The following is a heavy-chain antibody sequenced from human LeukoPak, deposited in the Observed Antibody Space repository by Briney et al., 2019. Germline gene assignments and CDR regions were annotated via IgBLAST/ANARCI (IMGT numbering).Heavy chain of an antibody. D-gene: IGHD1/OR15-1a*01. J-gene: IGHJ4*02. CDR2: ISASGGST. Sequence: GSLILSCAASGFTFSNYDMTWVRQAPGQGLEWVSAISASGGSTFYADSVKGRFTISRDNSMNTLSLQMNSLRAEDTAVYYCAKGTANIDYWGQGTLVTVSS. CDR3: AKGTANIDY. V-gene: IGHV3-23*01. CDR1: GFTFSNYD.